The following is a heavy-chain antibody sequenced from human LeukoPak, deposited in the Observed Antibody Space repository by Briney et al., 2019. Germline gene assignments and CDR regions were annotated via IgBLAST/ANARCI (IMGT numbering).Heavy chain of an antibody. CDR2: IYYSGST. J-gene: IGHJ6*02. D-gene: IGHD2-2*01. Sequence: SETLSLTCTVSGGSISSYYWSWIRQPPGKGLEWIGYIYYSGSTNYNPSLKSRVTISVDTSKNQFSLKLSSVTAADTAVYYCARDRIVVVPAAPWDYYYGMDVWGQGTTVTVSS. V-gene: IGHV4-59*01. CDR3: ARDRIVVVPAAPWDYYYGMDV. CDR1: GGSISSYY.